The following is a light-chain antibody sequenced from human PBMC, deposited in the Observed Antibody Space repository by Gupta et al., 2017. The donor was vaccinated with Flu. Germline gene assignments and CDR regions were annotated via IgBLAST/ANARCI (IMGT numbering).Light chain of an antibody. CDR1: QSVSSS. CDR3: QQETYWPGT. Sequence: PGTLSVSPGERATLSCRPSQSVSSSLAWYQQKPGQAPRLLIYGASTRATGIPATFSGSGSGTEFTLTISSLQSEDFALYYCQQETYWPGTFGQGTKVEIK. CDR2: GAS. J-gene: IGKJ1*01. V-gene: IGKV3-15*01.